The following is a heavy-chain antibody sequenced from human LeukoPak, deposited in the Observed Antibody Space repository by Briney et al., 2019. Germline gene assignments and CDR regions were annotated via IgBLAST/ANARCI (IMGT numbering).Heavy chain of an antibody. CDR1: GFTFSSYW. V-gene: IGHV3-74*01. J-gene: IGHJ6*02. Sequence: QSGGSLRLSCAASGFTFSSYWMHWVRQAPGKGPMWVSRINSDGTTSYADSVRGRFTISRDNAKNTLYLQMNSLRAEDTAVYYCARDRSYGMDVWGQGTTVTVSS. CDR2: INSDGTT. CDR3: ARDRSYGMDV.